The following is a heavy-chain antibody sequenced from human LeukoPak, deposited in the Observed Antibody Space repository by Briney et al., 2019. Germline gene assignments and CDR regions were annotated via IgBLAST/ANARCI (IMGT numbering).Heavy chain of an antibody. CDR2: ISSSSSPI. CDR3: ARLGVGNYFDH. CDR1: GFTFSSYS. Sequence: PGGSLRLSCAASGFTFSSYSMNWVRQAPGKGLEWVSYISSSSSPIYYADSVKGRFTISRDNAKNSLYLQMNSLRAEDTAVYYCARLGVGNYFDHWGQGTLVTVSS. J-gene: IGHJ4*02. V-gene: IGHV3-48*01. D-gene: IGHD3-3*01.